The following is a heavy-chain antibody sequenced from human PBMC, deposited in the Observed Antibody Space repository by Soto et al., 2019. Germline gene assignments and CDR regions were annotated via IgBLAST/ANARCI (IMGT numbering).Heavy chain of an antibody. V-gene: IGHV4-59*12. CDR3: ARALAATRGWFDP. D-gene: IGHD2-15*01. Sequence: PSETLSLTCAVSGDSIGGYYWNWIRQPPGKGLEWLAHIYGDGSTYYNPSLKSRVTISVDTSKNQFSLKLSSVTAADTAVYYCARALAATRGWFDPWGQGTLVTVSS. CDR2: IYGDGST. J-gene: IGHJ5*02. CDR1: GDSIGGYY.